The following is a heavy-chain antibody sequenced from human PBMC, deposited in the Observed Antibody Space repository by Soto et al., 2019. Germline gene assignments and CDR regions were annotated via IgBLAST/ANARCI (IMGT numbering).Heavy chain of an antibody. Sequence: GESLKISCKCSGYSFTSYWIVWVRQMPGKGLEWMGIIYPGDSDTRYSPSFQGQVTISADKSISTAYLQWNSLKASDTAMYYCARPRSSSRNYYGMDVWGQGTTVTVSS. CDR3: ARPRSSSRNYYGMDV. D-gene: IGHD6-13*01. J-gene: IGHJ6*02. CDR2: IYPGDSDT. V-gene: IGHV5-51*01. CDR1: GYSFTSYW.